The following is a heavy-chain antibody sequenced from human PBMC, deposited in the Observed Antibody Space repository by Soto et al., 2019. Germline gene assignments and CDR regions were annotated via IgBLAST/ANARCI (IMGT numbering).Heavy chain of an antibody. CDR1: GYTFTGCY. V-gene: IGHV1-2*02. J-gene: IGHJ4*02. CDR3: ARVRARYSSRWYFFDY. Sequence: ASVKLSCKASGYTFTGCYIHWVRQAPGQGLEWMGWINPNSGGTNYAQKFQGRVTMTRDTSISTAYMELSRLRSDDTAVDYCARVRARYSSRWYFFDYGGQGTLVTVSS. CDR2: INPNSGGT. D-gene: IGHD6-13*01.